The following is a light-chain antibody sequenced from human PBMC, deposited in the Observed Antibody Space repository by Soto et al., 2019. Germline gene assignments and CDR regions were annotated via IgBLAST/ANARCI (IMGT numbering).Light chain of an antibody. Sequence: QSALTQPPSASGTPGQRVTISCSGSSSNIGSHTVNWYQQLPGTAPKLLIYTNNQRPSGVPDRFSGSRSGTSASLAISGLQSEDEADYYCAVWDASLNGYVFGTGTKVTVL. CDR2: TNN. CDR1: SSNIGSHT. CDR3: AVWDASLNGYV. J-gene: IGLJ1*01. V-gene: IGLV1-44*01.